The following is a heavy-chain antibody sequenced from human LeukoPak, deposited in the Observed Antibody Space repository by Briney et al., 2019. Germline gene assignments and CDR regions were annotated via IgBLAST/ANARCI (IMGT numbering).Heavy chain of an antibody. V-gene: IGHV3-74*01. D-gene: IGHD3-22*01. CDR2: INTDGSST. CDR1: GFTFSSYW. CDR3: ARRPSPFDSSGYYHLVD. J-gene: IGHJ4*02. Sequence: GGSLRLSCAASGFTFSSYWMHWVRQAPGKGLVWVSRINTDGSSTSYADSVKGRFTISRDNAKNTLYLQMNSLRAEDTAVYYCARRPSPFDSSGYYHLVDWGQGTLVTVSS.